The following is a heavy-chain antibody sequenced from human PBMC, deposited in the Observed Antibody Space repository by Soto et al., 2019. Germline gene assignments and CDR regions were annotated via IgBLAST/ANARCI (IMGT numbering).Heavy chain of an antibody. CDR1: GLIVSDYD. J-gene: IGHJ5*02. CDR3: ARHGGTFDP. Sequence: VQVVESGGGLVKAGGSMRLSRAASGLIVSDYDMTWIRQAPGKGLEWVSCITTSGTTMYYTDSMKGRFTISRDNAKNSVYLQMNNLRDEDTAIYYCARHGGTFDPWGQGTLVSVSS. V-gene: IGHV3-11*01. CDR2: ITTSGTTM. D-gene: IGHD1-7*01.